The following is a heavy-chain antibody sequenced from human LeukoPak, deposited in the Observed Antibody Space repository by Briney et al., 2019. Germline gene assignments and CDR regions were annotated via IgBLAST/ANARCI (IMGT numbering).Heavy chain of an antibody. D-gene: IGHD6-19*01. J-gene: IGHJ4*02. CDR3: AKASIRAVAGKYYFEY. Sequence: PTGGSLRLSCAASGFTFSDYYISWVRQAPGKGLEWVSAISGSGHSTDYADSVKGRFTISRDNSKNTLYLQMNSLRADDTALYYCAKASIRAVAGKYYFEYWGQGTLVTVSS. CDR1: GFTFSDYY. V-gene: IGHV3-23*01. CDR2: ISGSGHST.